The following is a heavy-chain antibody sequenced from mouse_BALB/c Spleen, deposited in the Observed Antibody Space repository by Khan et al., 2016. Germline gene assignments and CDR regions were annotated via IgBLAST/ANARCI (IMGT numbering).Heavy chain of an antibody. D-gene: IGHD1-1*01. CDR3: SIDYQGSSYFDD. Sequence: EVQLQESGPGLVKPSQSLSLTCTVTGYSITSDYAWNWIRQFPGNKVEWMGYISYSGSTSYNPSLKSRISITRDTSKNQFFLQLNSVTTEDTATXSCSIDYQGSSYFDDWGEGTTVTGSS. J-gene: IGHJ2*01. V-gene: IGHV3-2*02. CDR1: GYSITSDYA. CDR2: ISYSGST.